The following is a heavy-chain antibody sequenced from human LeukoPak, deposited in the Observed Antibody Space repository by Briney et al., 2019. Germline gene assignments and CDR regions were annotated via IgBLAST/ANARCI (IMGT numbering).Heavy chain of an antibody. J-gene: IGHJ4*02. Sequence: GGSLRLSCAVSGITLNNYGITWVRQAPGKGLEWVAGISDSGGSTKYADSVKGRFTISIDNPKNTLYLQMNSLRAEDTAVYFCAKRGVVIRVILVGFHKEAYYFESWGQGALVTVSS. D-gene: IGHD3/OR15-3a*01. CDR3: AKRGVVIRVILVGFHKEAYYFES. V-gene: IGHV3-23*01. CDR1: GITLNNYG. CDR2: ISDSGGST.